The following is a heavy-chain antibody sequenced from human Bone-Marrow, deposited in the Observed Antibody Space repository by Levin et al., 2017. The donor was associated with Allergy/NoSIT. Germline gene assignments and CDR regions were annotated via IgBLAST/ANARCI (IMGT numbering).Heavy chain of an antibody. D-gene: IGHD6-19*01. CDR3: ARGSSGWSLAKHCWFDP. CDR1: GYTFTSYA. Sequence: GESLKISCKASGYTFTSYAMNWVRQAPGQGLEWMGWINTNTGNPTYAQGFTGRFVFSLDTSVSTAYLQISSLKAEDTAVYYCARGSSGWSLAKHCWFDPWGQGTLVTVSS. J-gene: IGHJ5*02. V-gene: IGHV7-4-1*02. CDR2: INTNTGNP.